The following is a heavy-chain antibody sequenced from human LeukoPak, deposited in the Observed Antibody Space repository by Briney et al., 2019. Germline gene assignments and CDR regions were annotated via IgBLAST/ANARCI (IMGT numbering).Heavy chain of an antibody. CDR1: VYTFTEYY. CDR2: INPNGGGT. V-gene: IGHV1-2*02. Sequence: ASVTVSFKASVYTFTEYYMHWVGQAPGQGREWMGWINPNGGGTDYAQKFQGRVTMTRDTSISTAYMELSKLRSDAPAVYSCARGQLDYWGQGTLVTVSS. CDR3: ARGQLDY. J-gene: IGHJ4*02.